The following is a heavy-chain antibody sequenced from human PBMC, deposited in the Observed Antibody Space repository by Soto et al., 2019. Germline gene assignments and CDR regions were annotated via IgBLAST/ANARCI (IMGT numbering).Heavy chain of an antibody. D-gene: IGHD4-4*01. V-gene: IGHV3-7*03. CDR2: IKADGSAE. Sequence: EVQLAASGGGLVQPGGSLRLSCAASGFSFSTYWMSWVRQAPGKGLEWVAHIKADGSAEDYVDSVKGRFTISRDNAKNSLYLQINSLSVDDTAVYYCARDVTALDYWGQGALVTVSS. J-gene: IGHJ4*02. CDR1: GFSFSTYW. CDR3: ARDVTALDY.